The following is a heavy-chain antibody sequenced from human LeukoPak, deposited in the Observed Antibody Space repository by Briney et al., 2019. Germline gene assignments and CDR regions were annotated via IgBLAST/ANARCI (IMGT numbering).Heavy chain of an antibody. CDR3: TTVDRWELLNIDY. CDR2: IKRKTDGGTT. Sequence: GGSLRLSCAPSGFTFSRHGMHWVRQAPGKGLEWVGRIKRKTDGGTTDYAAPVKGRFTISRDDSKNTLYLQMNSLKTEDTAVYYCTTVDRWELLNIDYWGQGTLVTVSS. CDR1: GFTFSRHG. D-gene: IGHD1-26*01. J-gene: IGHJ4*02. V-gene: IGHV3-15*01.